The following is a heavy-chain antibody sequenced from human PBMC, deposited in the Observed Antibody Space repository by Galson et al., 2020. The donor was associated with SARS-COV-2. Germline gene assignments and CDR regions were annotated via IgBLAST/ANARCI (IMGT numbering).Heavy chain of an antibody. Sequence: SQTLSLTCAISGDSVSSTSAAWNWIRQSPSRGLEWLGRTKYRSKWYNDYAVSVRGRITIDPDTSKNQFSLQLRSVTPEDTAVYYCARTPGKPYYYYYYMDVWGKGTTVTVSS. V-gene: IGHV6-1*01. J-gene: IGHJ6*03. CDR3: ARTPGKPYYYYYYMDV. D-gene: IGHD3-10*01. CDR1: GDSVSSTSAA. CDR2: TKYRSKWYN.